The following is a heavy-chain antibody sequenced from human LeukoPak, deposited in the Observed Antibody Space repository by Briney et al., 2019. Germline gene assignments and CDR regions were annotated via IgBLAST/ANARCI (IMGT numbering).Heavy chain of an antibody. Sequence: GGSLRLSCATSGFTFSNYWMHWVRQAPGKGLVWVSRINSDGSSTGYADSVKGRFTISRDNAKSTLYLQMNGLRADDTALYYCTREWSASSDYWGQGTLVTVSS. CDR3: TREWSASSDY. CDR1: GFTFSNYW. J-gene: IGHJ4*02. V-gene: IGHV3-74*01. CDR2: INSDGSST. D-gene: IGHD1-26*01.